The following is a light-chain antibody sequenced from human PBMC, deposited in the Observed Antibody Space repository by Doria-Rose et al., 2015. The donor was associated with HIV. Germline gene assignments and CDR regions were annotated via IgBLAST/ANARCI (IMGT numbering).Light chain of an antibody. CDR3: HQYGTSWT. V-gene: IGKV3-20*01. CDR2: DGS. J-gene: IGKJ1*01. CDR1: QRFSSTY. Sequence: TQSPGTLSLSPGEGATLSCRASQRFSSTYLAWYQHKPGQAPSLLIYDGSTRATGIPDRFSASGSGTDFTLTINRLEPEDFALYYCHQYGTSWTFGQGTKVEI.